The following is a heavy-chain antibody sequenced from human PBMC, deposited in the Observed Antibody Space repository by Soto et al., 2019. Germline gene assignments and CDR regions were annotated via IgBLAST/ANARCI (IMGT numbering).Heavy chain of an antibody. J-gene: IGHJ6*02. CDR2: IYPGDSDT. V-gene: IGHV5-51*01. CDR3: ARSNTAMGYYYYFGMHV. CDR1: GYSCTSYW. Sequence: GESLKISCKGSGYSCTSYWIGWLRQMPGKGLEWMGIIYPGDSDTRYSPSFQGQVTISADKSISTAYLQWSSLKASDTAMYYCARSNTAMGYYYYFGMHVWGQGTTVTVSS. D-gene: IGHD5-18*01.